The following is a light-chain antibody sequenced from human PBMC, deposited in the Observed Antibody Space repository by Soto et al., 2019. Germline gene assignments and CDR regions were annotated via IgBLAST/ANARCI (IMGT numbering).Light chain of an antibody. CDR3: QQLLSYPIT. Sequence: DIQLTQSPSFLSASVGDRVAITCGSSQGISTYLAWYQQKPGKAPKLLIYAASTLQSGVPLSFSGSGSGTSFTLTISSLQPEDFATYYCQQLLSYPITFGQGTRLEI. CDR2: AAS. V-gene: IGKV1-9*01. CDR1: QGISTY. J-gene: IGKJ5*01.